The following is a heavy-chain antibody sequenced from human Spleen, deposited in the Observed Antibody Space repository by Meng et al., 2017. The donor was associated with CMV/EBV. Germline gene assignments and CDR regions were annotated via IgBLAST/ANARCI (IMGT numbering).Heavy chain of an antibody. J-gene: IGHJ4*02. V-gene: IGHV4-4*02. D-gene: IGHD2-2*01. CDR2: IYRGSST. Sequence: NRNLCTRVRHVPRQGLEWIGKIYRGSSTNYNPSLKSRITISVDKFKNQFSLKLGSMTAADTAVYYCARIERRRILKYCGSNSTTTDYWGQGTLVTVSS. CDR1: NRNL. CDR3: ARIERRRILKYCGSNSTTTDY.